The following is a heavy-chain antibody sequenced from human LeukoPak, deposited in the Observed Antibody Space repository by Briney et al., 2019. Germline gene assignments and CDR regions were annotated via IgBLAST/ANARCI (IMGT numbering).Heavy chain of an antibody. Sequence: SETLSLTCTVSGGSISSSSYYWGWIRQPPGKGLEWIGSIYYSGSTYYIPSLKSRVTISVDTSKNQFSLKLSSVTAADTAVYYCARGEGLFDPWGQGTLVTVSS. V-gene: IGHV4-39*07. J-gene: IGHJ5*02. D-gene: IGHD1-26*01. CDR2: IYYSGST. CDR1: GGSISSSSYY. CDR3: ARGEGLFDP.